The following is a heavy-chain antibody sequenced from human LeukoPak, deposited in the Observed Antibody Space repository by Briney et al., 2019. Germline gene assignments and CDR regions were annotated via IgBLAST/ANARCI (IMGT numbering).Heavy chain of an antibody. CDR2: IYYSGST. CDR3: ARAASSNYVPDY. Sequence: SETLSLTCTVSGGSISSYYWSWIRQPPGKGLEWIGSIYYSGSTYYNPSLKSRVTISVDTSKNQFSLKLSSVTAADTAVYYCARAASSNYVPDYWGQGTLVTVSS. CDR1: GGSISSYY. D-gene: IGHD4-11*01. V-gene: IGHV4-39*07. J-gene: IGHJ4*02.